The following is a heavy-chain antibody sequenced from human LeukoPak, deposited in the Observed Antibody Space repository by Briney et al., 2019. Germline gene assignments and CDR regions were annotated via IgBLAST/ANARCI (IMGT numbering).Heavy chain of an antibody. V-gene: IGHV3-48*04. J-gene: IGHJ4*02. Sequence: PGGSLRLSCAASGFTFSSYSMNWVRQAPGKGLEWVSYIRSSSNIIYYADSVKGRFTISRDNTKNSLYLQMNSLRAEDTAVYYCAKSGHYYDFWSALPDYWGQGTLVTVSS. CDR1: GFTFSSYS. D-gene: IGHD3-3*01. CDR3: AKSGHYYDFWSALPDY. CDR2: IRSSSNII.